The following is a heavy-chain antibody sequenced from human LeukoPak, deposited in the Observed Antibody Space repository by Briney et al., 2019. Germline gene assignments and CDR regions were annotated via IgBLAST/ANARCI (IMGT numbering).Heavy chain of an antibody. CDR3: ARDRQIAY. CDR1: GFTFSNYW. CDR2: IEQDGSEK. Sequence: QSGGSLRLSCAASGFTFSNYWLTWVRQAPGQGLEWVANIEQDGSEKHYVDSVKGRFTISRDNAKNSLYLQMNSLRAEDAAVYYCARDRQIAYWGQGTLVTVSS. J-gene: IGHJ4*02. V-gene: IGHV3-7*01.